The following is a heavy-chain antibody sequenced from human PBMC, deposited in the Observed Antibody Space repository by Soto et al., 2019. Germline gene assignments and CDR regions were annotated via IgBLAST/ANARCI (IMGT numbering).Heavy chain of an antibody. V-gene: IGHV1-46*03. CDR3: ARPQRKTYGSGPDAFAI. CDR2: INPSGGST. Sequence: ASVKVSCKASGYTFTSYYMHWVRQAPGQGLEWMGIINPSGGSTSYAQKFQGRVTMTRDTSTSTVYMELSSLRSEDTAVYYCARPQRKTYGSGPDAFAIWGQGTMVTVSS. J-gene: IGHJ3*02. D-gene: IGHD3-10*01. CDR1: GYTFTSYY.